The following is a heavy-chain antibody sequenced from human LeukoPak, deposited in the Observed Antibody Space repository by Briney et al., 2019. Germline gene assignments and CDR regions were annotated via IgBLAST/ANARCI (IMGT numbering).Heavy chain of an antibody. CDR1: GGSFSGYY. J-gene: IGHJ4*02. Sequence: SETLSLTCAVYGGSFSGYYWSWIRQPPGKGLEWIGEINHSGSTNYNPSLKSRVTISVDTSKNQFSLKLSSVTAADTAVYYCAKPSHKTRGDDYWGQGTLVTVSS. CDR2: INHSGST. CDR3: AKPSHKTRGDDY. V-gene: IGHV4-34*01.